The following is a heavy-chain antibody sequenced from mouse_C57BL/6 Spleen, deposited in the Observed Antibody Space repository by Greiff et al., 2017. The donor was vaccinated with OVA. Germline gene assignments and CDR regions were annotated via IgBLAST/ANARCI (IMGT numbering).Heavy chain of an antibody. CDR1: GSTFTEYT. J-gene: IGHJ4*01. Sequence: QVQLKESGAELVKPGASVTLSCKASGSTFTEYTIHWVKQRSGQGIAWIGWFYPGSGSIKYNEKFKDKATLTADKSSSTVYMALSRLTSEYSAFYCCARHESGLYYAMDYWGQGTSVTVSS. V-gene: IGHV1-62-2*01. CDR3: ARHESGLYYAMDY. CDR2: FYPGSGSI.